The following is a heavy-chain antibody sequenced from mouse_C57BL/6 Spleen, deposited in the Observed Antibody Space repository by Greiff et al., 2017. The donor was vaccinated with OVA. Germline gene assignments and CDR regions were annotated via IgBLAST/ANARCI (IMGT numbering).Heavy chain of an antibody. CDR1: GYTFTSYW. J-gene: IGHJ1*03. D-gene: IGHD2-5*01. V-gene: IGHV1-53*01. CDR2: INPSNGGT. CDR3: ARGDSKDWYFDV. Sequence: QVQLQQPGTELVKPGASVKLSCKASGYTFTSYWMHWVKPRPGQGLEWIGNINPSNGGTNYNEKFKSKAKLTVDKSSSTAYMQLSSLTSEDSAVYYCARGDSKDWYFDVWGTGTTVTVSS.